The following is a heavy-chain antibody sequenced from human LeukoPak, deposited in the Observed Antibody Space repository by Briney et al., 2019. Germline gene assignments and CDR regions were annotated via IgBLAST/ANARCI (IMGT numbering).Heavy chain of an antibody. CDR3: ARVSTSGYRDWLDP. V-gene: IGHV1-2*02. J-gene: IGHJ5*02. CDR1: GYNFADYY. Sequence: ASVKVSYKTFGYNFADYYIHWVRQATGQGLKWMGWIYPKSGGTNSAQKFQGRVTMTRDTSISTAYMELSRLRFDDTAVYYCARVSTSGYRDWLDPWGQGTLVTVSS. CDR2: IYPKSGGT. D-gene: IGHD3-9*01.